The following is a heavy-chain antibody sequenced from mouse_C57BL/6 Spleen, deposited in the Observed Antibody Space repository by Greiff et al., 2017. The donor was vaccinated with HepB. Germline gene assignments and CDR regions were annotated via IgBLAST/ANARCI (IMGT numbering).Heavy chain of an antibody. CDR2: INPGSGGT. J-gene: IGHJ2*01. CDR3: ARRGGYGYFDY. D-gene: IGHD2-2*01. V-gene: IGHV1-54*01. CDR1: GYAFTNYL. Sequence: QVQLQQSGAELVRPGTSVKVSCKASGYAFTNYLIEWVKQRPGQGLEWIGVINPGSGGTNYNEKFKGKATLTADKSSSTAYMQLSSLTSEDSAVYFCARRGGYGYFDYWGQGTTLTVSS.